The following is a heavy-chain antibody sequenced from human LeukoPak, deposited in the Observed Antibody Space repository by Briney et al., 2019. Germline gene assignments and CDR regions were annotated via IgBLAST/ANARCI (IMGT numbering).Heavy chain of an antibody. CDR2: ISSSSSYI. D-gene: IGHD1-26*01. Sequence: GGSLRLSCAASGFTFSSYSMNWVRQAPGKGLEWVSSISSSSSYIYYADSVKGRFTISRDNAKNSLYLQMNSLRAEDTAVYYCARAPSGGIYSGSYSAYWGQGTLVTVSS. CDR1: GFTFSSYS. V-gene: IGHV3-21*01. J-gene: IGHJ4*02. CDR3: ARAPSGGIYSGSYSAY.